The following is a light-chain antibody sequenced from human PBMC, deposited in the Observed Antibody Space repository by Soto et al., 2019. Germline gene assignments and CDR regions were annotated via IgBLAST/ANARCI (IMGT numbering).Light chain of an antibody. Sequence: EIVLTQSPGTLSLSPGERAILSCRASQSVSSSYLAWYQQKPGQAPRLLIYGASSRATGIPDRISGSGSGTDFTLTISRLEPEDFAVYYCQQYGSSSYTFGQGTKLEIK. CDR3: QQYGSSSYT. CDR1: QSVSSSY. J-gene: IGKJ2*01. CDR2: GAS. V-gene: IGKV3-20*01.